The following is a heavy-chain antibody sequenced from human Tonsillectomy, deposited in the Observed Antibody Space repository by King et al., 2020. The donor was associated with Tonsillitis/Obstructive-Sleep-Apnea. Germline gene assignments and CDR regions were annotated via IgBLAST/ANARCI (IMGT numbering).Heavy chain of an antibody. V-gene: IGHV1-18*01. CDR3: ARDSRSHYYDTSGYYTFEY. J-gene: IGHJ4*02. CDR1: GYTFTTYG. D-gene: IGHD3-22*01. CDR2: ISAYNGDT. Sequence: QLVQSGAEVKKPGASVKVSCKASGYTFTTYGISWVRQAPGQGLEWMGWISAYNGDTNYAQKLQDRVTMTTDTSTSTAYMEVRSLRSDDTAVYYCARDSRSHYYDTSGYYTFEYWGQGTMVTVSS.